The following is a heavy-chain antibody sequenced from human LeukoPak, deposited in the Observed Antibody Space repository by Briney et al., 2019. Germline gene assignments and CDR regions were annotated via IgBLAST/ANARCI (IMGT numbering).Heavy chain of an antibody. J-gene: IGHJ1*01. V-gene: IGHV1-8*03. CDR3: ARGSYDSSDFEYFHH. CDR1: GYTFSSYD. D-gene: IGHD3-22*01. CDR2: MNPTSGNT. Sequence: ASVKVSCKASGYTFSSYDINWVRQATGQGLEWMGWMNPTSGNTGYAQKFQGRVTITRHTSIGTAYMELSSLRSEDTAVYYCARGSYDSSDFEYFHHWGQGTLVTVSS.